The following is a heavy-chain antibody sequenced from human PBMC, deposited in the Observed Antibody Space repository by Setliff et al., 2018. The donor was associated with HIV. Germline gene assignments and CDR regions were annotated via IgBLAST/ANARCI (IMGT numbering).Heavy chain of an antibody. CDR3: ARLSVVIHDTFDV. Sequence: PSETLSLTCTVSGGSIKNYYWSWIRQSPEKGLEWIGYIYYSGDTNYNPSLRSRVTISVDTSKNHFSLRLRSVTAADTAVYYCARLSVVIHDTFDVWGHGTMVTVSS. CDR1: GGSIKNYY. CDR2: IYYSGDT. V-gene: IGHV4-59*08. D-gene: IGHD3-22*01. J-gene: IGHJ3*01.